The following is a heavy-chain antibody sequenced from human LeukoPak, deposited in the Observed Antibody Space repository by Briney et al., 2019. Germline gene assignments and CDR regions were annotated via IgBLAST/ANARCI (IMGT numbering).Heavy chain of an antibody. CDR1: GFTFSSYG. J-gene: IGHJ6*03. CDR2: IRYDGSDK. Sequence: PGGSLRFSCAASGFTFSSYGMPWVRRAPGKGLGGVALIRYDGSDKYYADSVKGRFTISRDNSKNTLYLQMNSLRAEDTAVYYCAKGPYDFWSGYYMSYYYYYMDVWGKGTTVTVSS. CDR3: AKGPYDFWSGYYMSYYYYYMDV. D-gene: IGHD3-3*01. V-gene: IGHV3-30*02.